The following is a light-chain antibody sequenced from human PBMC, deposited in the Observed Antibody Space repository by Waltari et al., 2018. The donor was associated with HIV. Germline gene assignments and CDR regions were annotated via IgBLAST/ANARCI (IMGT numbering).Light chain of an antibody. J-gene: IGLJ1*01. CDR2: AVN. V-gene: IGLV2-14*03. Sequence: QSALTQPASVSGSPGQSITLSCTGTSSDVGDHNSVSWYQQHPGKAPTLRIYAVNDRPSGISDRFSGSKSGNTASLTISGLRAEDEADYYCSSYSRSNTLVFGSGTKVTVL. CDR1: SSDVGDHNS. CDR3: SSYSRSNTLV.